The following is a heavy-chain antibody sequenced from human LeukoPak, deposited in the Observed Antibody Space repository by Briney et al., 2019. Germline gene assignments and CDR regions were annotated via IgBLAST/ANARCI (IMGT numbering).Heavy chain of an antibody. J-gene: IGHJ4*02. D-gene: IGHD6-13*01. CDR1: GFTFSGSA. Sequence: PGGSLRLSCAASGFTFSGSAMHWVRQASGKGLEWVGRTRSKANSYATAYAASVKGRFTISRDDSKNTAYLQMNSLKTEDTAVYYCTRRGGQQLPADYWGQGTLVTVSS. V-gene: IGHV3-73*01. CDR3: TRRGGQQLPADY. CDR2: TRSKANSYAT.